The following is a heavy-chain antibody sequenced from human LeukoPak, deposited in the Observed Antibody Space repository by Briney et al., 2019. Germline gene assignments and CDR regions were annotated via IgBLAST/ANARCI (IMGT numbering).Heavy chain of an antibody. CDR1: GFTFDDYA. Sequence: TGGSLRLSCAASGFTFDDYAMHWVRQAPGKGLEWVSGISWNNGSIGYADSVKGRFTISRDNAKNSLYLQMNSLRAEDTALYYCAKDLSTFGVVTTPDYWGQGTLVTVSS. CDR3: AKDLSTFGVVTTPDY. V-gene: IGHV3-9*01. D-gene: IGHD3-3*01. J-gene: IGHJ4*02. CDR2: ISWNNGSI.